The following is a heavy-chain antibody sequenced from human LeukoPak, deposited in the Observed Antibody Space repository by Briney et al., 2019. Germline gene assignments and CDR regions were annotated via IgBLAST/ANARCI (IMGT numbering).Heavy chain of an antibody. Sequence: SGPALVKPTQTLTLTCTFSGFSLRLSGMRVSWIRQPPGKALEWLARIDWDDEKVYSTSLMTRLTIPKDTSKNQVVLTMTNMDPVDTATYYCARTLYTSSYYFDYWGQGTLVTVSS. D-gene: IGHD6-6*01. CDR2: IDWDDEK. V-gene: IGHV2-70*04. J-gene: IGHJ4*02. CDR3: ARTLYTSSYYFDY. CDR1: GFSLRLSGMR.